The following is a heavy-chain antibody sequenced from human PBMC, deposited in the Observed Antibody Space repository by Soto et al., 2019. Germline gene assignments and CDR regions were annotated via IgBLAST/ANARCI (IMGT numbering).Heavy chain of an antibody. V-gene: IGHV1-46*01. D-gene: IGHD2-15*01. J-gene: IGHJ6*02. CDR2: INPSGGST. CDR3: ARDFAVAATPGGMDL. Sequence: ASVKVSCKASGYTFTSYYMHWVRQAPGQGLEWMGIINPSGGSTSYAQKFQGRVTMTRDTSTSTVYMELSSLRSEDTAVYYCARDFAVAATPGGMDLWGQGTTVTVSS. CDR1: GYTFTSYY.